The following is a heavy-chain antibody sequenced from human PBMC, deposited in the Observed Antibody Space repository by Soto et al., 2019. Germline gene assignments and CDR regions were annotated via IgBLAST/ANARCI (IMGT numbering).Heavy chain of an antibody. CDR1: GVSVGSGNDY. V-gene: IGHV4-30-4*08. J-gene: IGHJ4*02. CDR2: ISNSGST. Sequence: TLSLPSTVSGVSVGSGNDYWSWIRQSPGKGLEWIGYISNSGSTGYNPSLKTRLSMSVDRSKNQFTLRLTSVTAADTAVYFCATESGSTYGYFDDWGQGTQVTVSS. CDR3: ATESGSTYGYFDD. D-gene: IGHD5-18*01.